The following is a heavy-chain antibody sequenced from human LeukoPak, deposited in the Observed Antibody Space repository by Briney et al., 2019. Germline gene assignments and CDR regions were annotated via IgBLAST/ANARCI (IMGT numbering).Heavy chain of an antibody. J-gene: IGHJ4*02. V-gene: IGHV3-23*01. Sequence: PGGSLRLSCAASGFTFSSYAMSWVRQAPGKGLEWVSAISGSGGSTYYADSVKGRFTISRDNSKNTLYLQMNSLRAEDTAVYYCAKDRGRFLTGYYYFDYWGQGTLVTVSS. D-gene: IGHD3-9*01. CDR2: ISGSGGST. CDR3: AKDRGRFLTGYYYFDY. CDR1: GFTFSSYA.